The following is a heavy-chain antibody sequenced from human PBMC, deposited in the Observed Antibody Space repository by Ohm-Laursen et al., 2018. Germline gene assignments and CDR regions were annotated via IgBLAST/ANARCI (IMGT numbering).Heavy chain of an antibody. Sequence: GSLRLSCTASGFTVSSNYMSWVRQAPGKGLEWVSVIYSGGSTYYADSVKGRFTISRDNAENTLYLQMNSLRAEDTAVYYCVRVMVAAATPNNWGQGTLVTVSS. J-gene: IGHJ4*02. V-gene: IGHV3-53*01. CDR1: GFTVSSNY. CDR3: VRVMVAAATPNN. D-gene: IGHD2-15*01. CDR2: IYSGGST.